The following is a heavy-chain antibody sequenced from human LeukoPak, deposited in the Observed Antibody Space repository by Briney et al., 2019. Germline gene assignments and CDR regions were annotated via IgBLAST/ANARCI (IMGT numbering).Heavy chain of an antibody. J-gene: IGHJ4*02. V-gene: IGHV3-64*01. Sequence: GGSLRLSCAASGFTFSRYAMHWVRQAPGKGLESVSAISSNGGSTYYANSVKGRFTIFRDNSKNTLYLQMGSLRAEDLAVYYCARDFGLTGKVDYWGQGTLVTVSS. D-gene: IGHD1-20*01. CDR1: GFTFSRYA. CDR2: ISSNGGST. CDR3: ARDFGLTGKVDY.